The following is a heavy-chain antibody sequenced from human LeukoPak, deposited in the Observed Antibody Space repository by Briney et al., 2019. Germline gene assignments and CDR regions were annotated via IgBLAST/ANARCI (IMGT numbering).Heavy chain of an antibody. Sequence: GGSLRLSCAASGFTFSSSGMHWVRPAPGKGREWVAFIRYVGSNKYYADSVKGRFTISRDNSTSTLYLQRSSLRAEDTAVYYCARNLGVVPAKHYFDYWGQGTLVTVSS. V-gene: IGHV3-30*02. D-gene: IGHD2-2*01. CDR2: IRYVGSNK. CDR1: GFTFSSSG. CDR3: ARNLGVVPAKHYFDY. J-gene: IGHJ4*02.